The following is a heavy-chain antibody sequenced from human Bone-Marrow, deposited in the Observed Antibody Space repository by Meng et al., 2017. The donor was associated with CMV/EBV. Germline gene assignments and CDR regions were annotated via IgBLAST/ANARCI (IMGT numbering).Heavy chain of an antibody. CDR3: ASPRYKTGTTSNYYYGMDV. CDR2: IIPILGIA. J-gene: IGHJ6*02. D-gene: IGHD1-7*01. V-gene: IGHV1-69*02. CDR1: GGTFSSYS. Sequence: SVKVSCKASGGTFSSYSISWVRQAPGQGLEWMGRIIPILGIANYAQKFQDRVTITADKSTSTAYMELSSLRSEDTAVYYCASPRYKTGTTSNYYYGMDVWGQGTTVTVSS.